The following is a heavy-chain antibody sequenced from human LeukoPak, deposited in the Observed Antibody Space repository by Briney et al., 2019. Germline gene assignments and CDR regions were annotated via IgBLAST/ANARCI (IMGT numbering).Heavy chain of an antibody. CDR1: GGSISSGFYY. J-gene: IGHJ4*02. V-gene: IGHV4-31*03. CDR2: IHHSGTA. CDR3: ARYCSSTKCPFDY. Sequence: SETLSLTCTVSGGSISSGFYYWSWIRQHPGKGLEWVGYIHHSGTAFYNPSLQSRATISMDTSKNEFSLRLTVVTDADTAVYYCARYCSSTKCPFDYWGQGTLVTVSS. D-gene: IGHD2-2*01.